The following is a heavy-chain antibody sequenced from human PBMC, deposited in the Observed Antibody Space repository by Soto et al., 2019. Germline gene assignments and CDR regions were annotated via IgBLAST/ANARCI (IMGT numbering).Heavy chain of an antibody. CDR1: GFTFSSYW. V-gene: IGHV3-7*01. D-gene: IGHD5-18*01. J-gene: IGHJ3*02. Sequence: PGGSLRLSCAASGFTFSSYWVSWVRQAPGKGLEWVANIKQDGSEKYYVDSVKGRFTISRDNAKNSLYLQMNSLRAEDTAVYYCARDPIQSDAFDIWGQGTMVTVSS. CDR2: IKQDGSEK. CDR3: ARDPIQSDAFDI.